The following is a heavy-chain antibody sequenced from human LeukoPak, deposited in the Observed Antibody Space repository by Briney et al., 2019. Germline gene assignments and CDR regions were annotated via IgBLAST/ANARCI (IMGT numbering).Heavy chain of an antibody. CDR2: ISYDGSNK. V-gene: IGHV3-30-3*02. Sequence: QPGRSLRLSCAASGFTFSSYGMHWVRQAPGKGLEWVAVISYDGSNKYYADSVKGRFTISRDNSKNTLYLQMNSLRAEDTAVYYCAEGREDVVTALFDYWGQGTLVTVSS. CDR3: AEGREDVVTALFDY. J-gene: IGHJ4*02. CDR1: GFTFSSYG. D-gene: IGHD2-21*02.